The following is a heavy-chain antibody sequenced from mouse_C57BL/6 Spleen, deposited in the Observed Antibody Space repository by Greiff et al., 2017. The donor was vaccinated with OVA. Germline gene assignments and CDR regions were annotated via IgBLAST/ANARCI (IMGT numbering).Heavy chain of an antibody. D-gene: IGHD1-1*01. J-gene: IGHJ4*01. V-gene: IGHV5-17*01. Sequence: EVMLVESGGGLVKPGGSLKLSCAASGFTFSDYGMHWVRQAPEKGLEWVAYISSGSSTIYYADTVKGRFTISRDNAKNTLFLQMTSLRSEDTAMYYCARVYYGSSYGSMDYWGQGTSVTVSS. CDR3: ARVYYGSSYGSMDY. CDR1: GFTFSDYG. CDR2: ISSGSSTI.